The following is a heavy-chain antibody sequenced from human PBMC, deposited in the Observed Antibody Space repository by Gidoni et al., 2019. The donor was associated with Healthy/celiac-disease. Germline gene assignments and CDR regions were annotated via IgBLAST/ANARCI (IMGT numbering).Heavy chain of an antibody. CDR2: ISYDGSNK. D-gene: IGHD6-13*01. CDR3: AKDHSSSWAYYYYGMDV. J-gene: IGHJ6*02. Sequence: VQLVESGGGVVQPGRSLRLSCAASGFTFSSYGMHWVRQAPGKGLEWVAVISYDGSNKYYADSVKGRFTISRDNSKNTLYLQMNSLRAEDTAVYYCAKDHSSSWAYYYYGMDVWGQGTTVTVSS. CDR1: GFTFSSYG. V-gene: IGHV3-30*18.